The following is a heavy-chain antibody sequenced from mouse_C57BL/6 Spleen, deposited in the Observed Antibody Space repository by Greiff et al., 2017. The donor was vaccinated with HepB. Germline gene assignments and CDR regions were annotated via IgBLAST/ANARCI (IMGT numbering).Heavy chain of an antibody. CDR2: ISSGGSYT. CDR3: ARQIDDGYYGAY. J-gene: IGHJ3*01. CDR1: GFTFSSYG. V-gene: IGHV5-6*01. Sequence: EVQRVESGGDLVKPGGSLKLSCAASGFTFSSYGMSWVRQTPDKRLEWVATISSGGSYTYYPDSVKGRFTISRDNAKNTLYLQMSSLKSEDTAMYYCARQIDDGYYGAYWGQGTLVTVSA. D-gene: IGHD2-3*01.